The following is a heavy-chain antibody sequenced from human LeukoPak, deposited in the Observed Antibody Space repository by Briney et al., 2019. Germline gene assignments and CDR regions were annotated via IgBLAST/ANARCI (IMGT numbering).Heavy chain of an antibody. Sequence: GASVKVSCKASGYTFTGYYMHWVRQAPGQGLEWMGWINPNSGGTNYAQKFQGRVTMSRDTSMTTAYMELTRLISDDTAVYYCARSPLRVGTIIDYWGQGTLVTVSS. D-gene: IGHD1-14*01. J-gene: IGHJ4*02. CDR1: GYTFTGYY. CDR2: INPNSGGT. V-gene: IGHV1-2*02. CDR3: ARSPLRVGTIIDY.